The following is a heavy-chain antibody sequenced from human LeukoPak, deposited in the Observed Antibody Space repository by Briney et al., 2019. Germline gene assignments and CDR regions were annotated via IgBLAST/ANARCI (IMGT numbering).Heavy chain of an antibody. D-gene: IGHD2-21*01. V-gene: IGHV4-59*08. J-gene: IGHJ4*02. Sequence: SETLSLTCTVSGGSISTYYWSWIRQPPGKGLEWIEYIYYSGSTNYSPSLKSRVTISVDTSKIQFSLKLSSVTAADTAVYYCARHAVGWGSYCGGDCLYYFDYWGQGTLVTVSS. CDR2: IYYSGST. CDR3: ARHAVGWGSYCGGDCLYYFDY. CDR1: GGSISTYY.